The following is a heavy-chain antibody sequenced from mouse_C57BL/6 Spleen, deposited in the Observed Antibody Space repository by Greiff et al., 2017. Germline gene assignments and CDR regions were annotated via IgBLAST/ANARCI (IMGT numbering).Heavy chain of an antibody. CDR2: IHPNSGST. D-gene: IGHD1-1*01. CDR1: GYTFTSYW. V-gene: IGHV1-64*01. CDR3: AREGGYGSSYDYAMDY. J-gene: IGHJ4*01. Sequence: VQLQQPGAELVKPGASVKLSCKASGYTFTSYWMHWVKQRPGQGLEWIGMIHPNSGSTNYNEKFKSKATLTVDKSSSTAYMQLSSLTSEDSAVYYCAREGGYGSSYDYAMDYWGQGTSVTVSS.